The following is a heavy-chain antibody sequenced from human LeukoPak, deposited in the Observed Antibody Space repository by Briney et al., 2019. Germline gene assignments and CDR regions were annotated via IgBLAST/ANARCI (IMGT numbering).Heavy chain of an antibody. CDR1: GYTFTGYY. CDR2: INPNNGGA. CDR3: ARDFGGARPGFDF. Sequence: ASVKVSCKASGYTFTGYYLHWVRQAPGQGLEWMGWINPNNGGAKYAQNFQGRVTMTRDTSINTAYMELSGLRSDDTAVYYCARDFGGARPGFDFWGQGSLVTVSS. D-gene: IGHD6-6*01. V-gene: IGHV1-2*02. J-gene: IGHJ4*02.